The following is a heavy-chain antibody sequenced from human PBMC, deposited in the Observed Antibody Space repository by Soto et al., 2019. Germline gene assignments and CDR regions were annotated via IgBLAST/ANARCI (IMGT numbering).Heavy chain of an antibody. V-gene: IGHV3-48*03. J-gene: IGHJ3*02. CDR2: ISKNGIDI. CDR1: GFSFSTYE. Sequence: GSLRLSCSASGFSFSTYEMNWVRQAPGKGLEWVSYISKNGIDIYYADSVKGRSTISRDNANNSLFLQMNSLRAEDTAVYYCAPRKSGSFNIGAFDIWGQGTMVTVSS. D-gene: IGHD3-10*01. CDR3: APRKSGSFNIGAFDI.